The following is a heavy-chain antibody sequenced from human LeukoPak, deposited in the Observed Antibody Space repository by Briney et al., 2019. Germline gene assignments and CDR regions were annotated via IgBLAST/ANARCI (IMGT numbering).Heavy chain of an antibody. V-gene: IGHV3-23*01. J-gene: IGHJ5*02. Sequence: GGSLRLSCAASGFTFTNYAMSWVRQAPGKGLEWVSGISGSGGSTYYVDSVKGRFTISRDNSKNTLYLQMNSLRAEDTAIYYCAKDPLGYGDINWFDHWGQGTLVTVSS. CDR3: AKDPLGYGDINWFDH. CDR2: ISGSGGST. CDR1: GFTFTNYA. D-gene: IGHD4-17*01.